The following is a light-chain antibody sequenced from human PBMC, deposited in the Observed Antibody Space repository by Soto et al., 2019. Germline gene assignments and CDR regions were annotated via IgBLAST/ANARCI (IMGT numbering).Light chain of an antibody. V-gene: IGKV3D-15*01. J-gene: IGKJ1*01. CDR2: GAS. CDR1: QSVSSK. CDR3: QQYNDWPRT. Sequence: IVMTQSPATLSVSAWERATLSCKASQSVSSKLAWYQQKPGQAPRLLIYGASSRATGIPDRVSGSGSGTDFTLTISRLEPEDFAVYYCQQYNDWPRTFGQGTKVDIK.